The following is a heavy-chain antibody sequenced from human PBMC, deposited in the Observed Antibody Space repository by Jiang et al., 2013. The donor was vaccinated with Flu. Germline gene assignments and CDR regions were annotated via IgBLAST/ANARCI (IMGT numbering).Heavy chain of an antibody. J-gene: IGHJ4*02. CDR2: ISYDGSNK. CDR1: GFTFSSYA. D-gene: IGHD6-13*01. Sequence: AASGFTFSSYAMHWVRQAPGKGLEWVAVISYDGSNKYYADSVKGRFTISRDNSKNTLYLQMNSLRAEDTAVYYRARDLQVIIAAGTGDYWGQGTLVTVSS. CDR3: ARDLQVIIAAGTGDY. V-gene: IGHV3-30*04.